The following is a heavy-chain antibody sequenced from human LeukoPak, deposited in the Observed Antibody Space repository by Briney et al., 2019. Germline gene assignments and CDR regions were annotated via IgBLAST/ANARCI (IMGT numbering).Heavy chain of an antibody. D-gene: IGHD3-22*01. Sequence: GGSLRLSCAASGFTLSSYAMNWVRQAPGKGLEWVSAISGNGYPYYADSVKGRFTISRDNSKNTLFLQMNSLRAEDTAVYYCAGSNYYDSRSWGFDIWGQGTMVTVSS. CDR3: AGSNYYDSRSWGFDI. CDR1: GFTLSSYA. J-gene: IGHJ3*02. V-gene: IGHV3-23*01. CDR2: ISGNGYP.